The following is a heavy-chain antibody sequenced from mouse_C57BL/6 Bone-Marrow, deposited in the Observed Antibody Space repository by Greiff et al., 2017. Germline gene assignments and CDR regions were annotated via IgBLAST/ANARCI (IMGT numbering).Heavy chain of an antibody. Sequence: QVQLKQPGAELVKPGASVKLSCKASGYTFTSYWMQWVKQRPGQGLEWIGEIDPSDSYTNYNQKFKGKATLTVDTSSSTAYMQLSSLTSEDSAVYYCAREELLRGVYYFDYWGQGTTLTVSS. J-gene: IGHJ2*01. D-gene: IGHD1-1*01. CDR2: IDPSDSYT. CDR3: AREELLRGVYYFDY. V-gene: IGHV1-50*01. CDR1: GYTFTSYW.